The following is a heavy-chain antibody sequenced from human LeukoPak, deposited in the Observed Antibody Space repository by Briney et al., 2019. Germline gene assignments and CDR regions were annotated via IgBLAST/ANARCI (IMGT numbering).Heavy chain of an antibody. CDR3: ARVGSDSRSSYFDY. CDR2: IDTAADT. Sequence: GGSLRLSCAASGFTFDDYGMSWVRQATGKGLGWVSAIDTAADTYYPGSVKGRFTISRENAKNSLYLQMNSLRAGDTAVYYCARVGSDSRSSYFDYWGQGTLVTVSS. V-gene: IGHV3-13*01. CDR1: GFTFDDYG. D-gene: IGHD3-22*01. J-gene: IGHJ4*02.